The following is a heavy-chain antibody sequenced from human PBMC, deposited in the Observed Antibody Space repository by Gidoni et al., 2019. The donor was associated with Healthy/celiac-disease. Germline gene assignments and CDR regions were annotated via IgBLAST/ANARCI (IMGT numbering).Heavy chain of an antibody. J-gene: IGHJ4*02. CDR3: ARDAGLGTLLYYFDY. CDR2: IIPIFGTA. Sequence: VQLVQSGAEVKKPGSSVKVSCKASDATFSSSAISWVRQAPGQGLEWMGGIIPIFGTANYAQKFQGRVTITADESTSTAYMELSSLRSEDTAVYYCARDAGLGTLLYYFDYWGQGTLVTVSS. D-gene: IGHD7-27*01. V-gene: IGHV1-69*01. CDR1: DATFSSSA.